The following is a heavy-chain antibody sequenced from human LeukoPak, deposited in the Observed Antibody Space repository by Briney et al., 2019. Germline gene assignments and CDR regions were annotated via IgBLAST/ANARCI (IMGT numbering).Heavy chain of an antibody. J-gene: IGHJ6*04. CDR1: GFTFSSYG. CDR3: ARDPDRDGMDV. V-gene: IGHV3-33*01. CDR2: IWYDGSNK. Sequence: PGGSLRLSCAASGFTFSSYGMHWVREAPGKGLEGVAVIWYDGSNKYYADSVKGRFTISRDNSKNTLYLQMNSLRAEDTAVYYCARDPDRDGMDVWGKGTTVTVSS.